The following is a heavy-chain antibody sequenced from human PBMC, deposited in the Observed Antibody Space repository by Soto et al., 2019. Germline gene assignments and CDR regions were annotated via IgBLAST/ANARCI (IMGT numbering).Heavy chain of an antibody. D-gene: IGHD6-13*01. CDR2: ISSSGSTI. CDR1: GFTFSSYE. V-gene: IGHV3-48*03. Sequence: GGSLRLSCAASGFTFSSYEMNWVRQAPGKGLEWVSYISSSGSTIYYADSVKGRFTISRDNAKNSLYLQMNSLRAEDTAVYCCARGGYSSSWYDYWGQGTLVTVSS. CDR3: ARGGYSSSWYDY. J-gene: IGHJ4*02.